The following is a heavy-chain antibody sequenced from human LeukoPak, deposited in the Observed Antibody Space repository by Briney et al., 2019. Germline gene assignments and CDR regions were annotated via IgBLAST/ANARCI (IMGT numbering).Heavy chain of an antibody. CDR1: GFTFNDYG. D-gene: IGHD3-10*02. CDR2: ISSSGSTI. J-gene: IGHJ6*04. Sequence: PGGSLRPSCAASGFTFNDYGISWVRQAPGKGLEWVSYISSSGSTIYYADSVKGRFTISRDNAKNSLYLQMNSLRAEDTAVYYCAELGITMIGGVWGKGTTVTISS. V-gene: IGHV3-48*03. CDR3: AELGITMIGGV.